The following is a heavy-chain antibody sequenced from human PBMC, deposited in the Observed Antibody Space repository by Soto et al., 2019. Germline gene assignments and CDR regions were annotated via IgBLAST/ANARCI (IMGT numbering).Heavy chain of an antibody. CDR1: GFTFSSYS. D-gene: IGHD4-17*01. V-gene: IGHV3-21*01. Sequence: EVQLVESGGGLVKPGGSLRLSCAASGFTFSSYSMNWVRQAPEKGLEWVSSISSSSSYIYYADSVKGRFTISRDNAKNSLYLQMNSLRAEDTAVYYCARYGGTTDDYWGQGTLVTVSS. CDR3: ARYGGTTDDY. J-gene: IGHJ4*02. CDR2: ISSSSSYI.